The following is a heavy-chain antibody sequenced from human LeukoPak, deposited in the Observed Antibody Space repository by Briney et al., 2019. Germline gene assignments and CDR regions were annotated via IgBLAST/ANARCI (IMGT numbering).Heavy chain of an antibody. D-gene: IGHD6-13*01. CDR1: GFTFSSYA. CDR2: ISYDGSNK. J-gene: IGHJ4*02. Sequence: GGSLRLSCVGSGFTFSSYAMHWVRQAPGKGLEWVAVISYDGSNKYYADSVKGRFTISRDNSKNTLYLQMNSLRAEDTAVYYCARGGIAAALDYWGQGTLVTVSS. V-gene: IGHV3-30-3*01. CDR3: ARGGIAAALDY.